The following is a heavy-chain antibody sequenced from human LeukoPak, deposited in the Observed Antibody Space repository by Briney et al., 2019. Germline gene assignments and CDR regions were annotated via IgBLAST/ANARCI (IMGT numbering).Heavy chain of an antibody. CDR2: IYWNDDK. CDR1: GFSLRTSGGG. Sequence: SGPTLVKPTPPLTLTCTFSGFSLRTSGGGVGWIRQPPGKALEWLALIYWNDDKRYSPSLKSRLTITKDTSKNQVVLTMTNMDPVDTATYYCAHRSQVLVGATSLYYFDYWGQGTLVTVSS. D-gene: IGHD1-26*01. V-gene: IGHV2-5*01. CDR3: AHRSQVLVGATSLYYFDY. J-gene: IGHJ4*02.